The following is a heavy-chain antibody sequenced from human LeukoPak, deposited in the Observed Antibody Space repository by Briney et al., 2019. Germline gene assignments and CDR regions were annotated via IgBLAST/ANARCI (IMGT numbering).Heavy chain of an antibody. CDR2: IYPGDSDT. Sequence: GESLKISCKGSGYSFTSYWIGWVRQMPGKGLEWMGIIYPGDSDTRYSPSFQGQVTISADKSISTAYLQWSSLKASDTAMYYCARGPYVWGSYRPNWFDPWGQGTLVTVSS. CDR3: ARGPYVWGSYRPNWFDP. D-gene: IGHD3-16*02. V-gene: IGHV5-51*01. CDR1: GYSFTSYW. J-gene: IGHJ5*02.